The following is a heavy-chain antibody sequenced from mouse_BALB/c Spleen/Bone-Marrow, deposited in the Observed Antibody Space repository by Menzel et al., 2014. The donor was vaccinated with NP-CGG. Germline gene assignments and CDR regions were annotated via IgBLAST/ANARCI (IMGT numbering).Heavy chain of an antibody. CDR2: ISSGGST. Sequence: EVQGVESGGGLVKPGGSLKLSCAASGFTFSSYAMSWVRRTPEKRLEWVASISSGGSTYYPDSVKGRFTISRDNARNILYLQMSSLRSEDTAMYYCARWYYGSGFAYWGQGTLVTVSA. V-gene: IGHV5-6-5*01. J-gene: IGHJ3*01. D-gene: IGHD1-1*01. CDR1: GFTFSSYA. CDR3: ARWYYGSGFAY.